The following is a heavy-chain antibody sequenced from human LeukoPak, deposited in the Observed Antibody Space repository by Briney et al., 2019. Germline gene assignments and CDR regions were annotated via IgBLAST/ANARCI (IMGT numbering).Heavy chain of an antibody. Sequence: GGSLRLSCAASGFTFSNFAMTWVRQAPGKGLEWVSSIVGSSSTYYADSLKGRFTISRDNAKNSLYLQMNSLRAEDTAVYYCARIGAGFSRDYWGQGTLVTVSS. D-gene: IGHD6-13*01. CDR2: IVGSSST. V-gene: IGHV3-21*01. J-gene: IGHJ4*02. CDR1: GFTFSNFA. CDR3: ARIGAGFSRDY.